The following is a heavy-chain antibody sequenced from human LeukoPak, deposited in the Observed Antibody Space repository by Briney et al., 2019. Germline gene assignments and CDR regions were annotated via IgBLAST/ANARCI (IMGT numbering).Heavy chain of an antibody. CDR1: GYTFTVYY. V-gene: IGHV1-2*02. Sequence: ASVKVSCKASGYTFTVYYMHWVRQAPGQGLEWMGWINPNSGGTNYAQKFQGRVTMTRDTSISTAYMELSRLRSDDTAVYYCARDRGTTLRGYFDYWGQGTLVTVSS. CDR2: INPNSGGT. CDR3: ARDRGTTLRGYFDY. D-gene: IGHD1-14*01. J-gene: IGHJ4*02.